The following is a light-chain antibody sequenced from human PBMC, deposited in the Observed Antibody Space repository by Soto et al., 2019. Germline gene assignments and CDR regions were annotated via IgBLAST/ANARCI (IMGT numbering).Light chain of an antibody. J-gene: IGKJ1*01. V-gene: IGKV3-20*01. CDR2: GAS. Sequence: EMVLTQSPGTLSLSAGERATLSCRASQSVGASYLAWYQQKPGQAPRLLINGASSRATGIPDRFSGSGSGNDFTLTISRLAPEDFAVYYCQQYGSSAWTFGQGTKVEIK. CDR3: QQYGSSAWT. CDR1: QSVGASY.